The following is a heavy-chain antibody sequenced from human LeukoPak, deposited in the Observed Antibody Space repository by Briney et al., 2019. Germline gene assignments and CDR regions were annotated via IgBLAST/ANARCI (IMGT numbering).Heavy chain of an antibody. D-gene: IGHD3-22*01. J-gene: IGHJ4*02. CDR3: ASNYITMITKDY. CDR1: GFTFSSYT. Sequence: GGSLRLSCAASGFTFSSYTMHWVRKAPGKGLEWVAVTRYDGSNKYYADSVKGRFTISRDNSKNTLYLQMNSLRAEDTAVYYCASNYITMITKDYWGQGTLVTVSS. CDR2: TRYDGSNK. V-gene: IGHV3-30*02.